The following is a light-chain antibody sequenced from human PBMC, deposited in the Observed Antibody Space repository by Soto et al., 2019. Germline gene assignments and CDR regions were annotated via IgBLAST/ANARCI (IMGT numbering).Light chain of an antibody. V-gene: IGLV3-21*02. J-gene: IGLJ1*01. Sequence: SYELTQPPSVSVAPGQTARITCGGANIGSKSVHWYQQKPGQAPVLVVYDDRDRPSGIPERFSGSNSGNTATLIISRVEAGDEADYYCQVWDSSSDHYVFGSGTKVTVL. CDR1: NIGSKS. CDR2: DDR. CDR3: QVWDSSSDHYV.